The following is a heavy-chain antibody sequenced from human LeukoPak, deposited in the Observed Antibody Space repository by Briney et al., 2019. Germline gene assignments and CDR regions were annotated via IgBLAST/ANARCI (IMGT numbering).Heavy chain of an antibody. CDR2: INHSGST. J-gene: IGHJ6*02. CDR1: GGSFSGYY. Sequence: SETLSLTCAVYGGSFSGYYWSWIRQPPGKGLEWIGEINHSGSTNYNPSLKSRVTISVDTSKNQFSLKLSSVTAADTAVYYCARDLAVFWNYGDSNYYYYGMDVWGQGTTVTVSS. D-gene: IGHD4-17*01. V-gene: IGHV4-34*01. CDR3: ARDLAVFWNYGDSNYYYYGMDV.